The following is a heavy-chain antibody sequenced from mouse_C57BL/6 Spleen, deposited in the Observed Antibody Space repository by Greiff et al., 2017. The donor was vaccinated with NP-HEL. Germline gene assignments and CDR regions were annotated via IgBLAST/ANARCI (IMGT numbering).Heavy chain of an antibody. V-gene: IGHV5-6*01. Sequence: EVQVVESGGDLVKPGASLKLSCAASGFTFSSYGMSWVRQTPDKRLEWVATISSGGSYTYYPDSVKGRFTISRDNAKNTLYLQMSSLKAEDTAMYYCLGAMGYWGQGTSVTVSS. CDR1: GFTFSSYG. D-gene: IGHD4-1*01. CDR2: ISSGGSYT. J-gene: IGHJ4*01. CDR3: LGAMGY.